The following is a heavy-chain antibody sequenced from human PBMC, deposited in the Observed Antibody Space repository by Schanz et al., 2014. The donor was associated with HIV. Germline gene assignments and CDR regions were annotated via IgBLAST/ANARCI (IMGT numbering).Heavy chain of an antibody. Sequence: QVQLQESGPGLVKPSETLSLTCTVSGGSISNYYWTWIRQSPGKGLEWIGYIYYSGSTNYNPSLKTRVSMSVDTSKSQFSLRLSSVTTADTAVYYCARDHFNSPISMDVWGQGTTVTVSS. V-gene: IGHV4-59*01. CDR1: GGSISNYY. J-gene: IGHJ6*02. CDR3: ARDHFNSPISMDV. D-gene: IGHD1-26*01. CDR2: IYYSGST.